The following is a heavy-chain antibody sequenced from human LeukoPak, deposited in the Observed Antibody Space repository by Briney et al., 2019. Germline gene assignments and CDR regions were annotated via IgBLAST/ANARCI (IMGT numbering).Heavy chain of an antibody. V-gene: IGHV4-4*07. J-gene: IGHJ4*02. CDR2: IYTSGST. Sequence: SESLSLACTVSGGSISSYYGSWIGQPAGKGLGWIGRIYTSGSTNYNPSLKSRVTMSVDTSKNQFSLKLSSVTAADTAVYYCAGGDSAAGTDYWGQGTLVTVSS. CDR1: GGSISSYY. D-gene: IGHD6-13*01. CDR3: AGGDSAAGTDY.